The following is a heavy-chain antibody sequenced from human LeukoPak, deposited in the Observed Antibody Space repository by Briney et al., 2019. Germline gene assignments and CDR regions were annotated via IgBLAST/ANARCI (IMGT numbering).Heavy chain of an antibody. Sequence: GGSLRLSCEASGFTFSSHGMNWVRQAPGKGLEWVSFISYNSNYIFYADSVKGRFTISRDNAKKTLFLQMSSLRAEDTAVYYCARAIDASELDYWGQGTLVTVSS. V-gene: IGHV3-21*01. CDR3: ARAIDASELDY. CDR1: GFTFSSHG. D-gene: IGHD3-10*01. J-gene: IGHJ4*02. CDR2: ISYNSNYI.